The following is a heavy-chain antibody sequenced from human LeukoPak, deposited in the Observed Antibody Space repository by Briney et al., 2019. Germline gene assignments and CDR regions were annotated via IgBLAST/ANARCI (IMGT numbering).Heavy chain of an antibody. CDR1: GFTFSSYA. J-gene: IGHJ3*02. CDR2: VSYDGGTK. D-gene: IGHD6-13*01. V-gene: IGHV3-30-3*01. CDR3: AKDQEQQLGPGAFDI. Sequence: PGRSLRLSCAASGFTFSSYAMHWVRQAPGKGLEWVAVVSYDGGTKYYADSVQGRFSISRDNSKNTLYLQMNSLRAEDTAVYYCAKDQEQQLGPGAFDIWGQGTMVTVSS.